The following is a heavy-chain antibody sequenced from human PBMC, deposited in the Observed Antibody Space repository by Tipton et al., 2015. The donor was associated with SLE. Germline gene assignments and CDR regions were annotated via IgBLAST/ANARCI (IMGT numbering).Heavy chain of an antibody. CDR3: ARVPGLERSYYYYYYMDV. CDR1: GGSFSGYY. J-gene: IGHJ6*03. D-gene: IGHD1-1*01. CDR2: INHSGST. V-gene: IGHV4-34*01. Sequence: LRLSCAVYGGSFSGYYWNWIRQPPGKGLEWIGEINHSGSTNYNPSLKSRVTISVDTSRNQFSLKLSSVTAADTAMYYCARVPGLERSYYYYYYMDVWGKGTTVTVSS.